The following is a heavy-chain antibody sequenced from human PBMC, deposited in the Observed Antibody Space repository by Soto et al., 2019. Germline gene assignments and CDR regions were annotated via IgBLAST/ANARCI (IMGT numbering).Heavy chain of an antibody. Sequence: GGSLRLSCAASGFTFSNYAMHWVRQAPGKGLEWVAVVSYDGSHIYYADSAKGRFTISRDNSKNTLHLQMNSLRTEDTAVYYCARRGPGTYFDYWGQGTLVTVSS. J-gene: IGHJ4*02. CDR3: ARRGPGTYFDY. V-gene: IGHV3-30-3*01. D-gene: IGHD6-13*01. CDR1: GFTFSNYA. CDR2: VSYDGSHI.